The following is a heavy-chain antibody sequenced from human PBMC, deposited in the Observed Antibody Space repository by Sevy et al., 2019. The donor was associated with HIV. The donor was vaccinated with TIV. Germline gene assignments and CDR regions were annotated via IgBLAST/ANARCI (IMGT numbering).Heavy chain of an antibody. V-gene: IGHV3-23*01. CDR2: ISGSGGST. D-gene: IGHD3-22*01. J-gene: IGHJ4*02. CDR3: AKGSVYDTSAYYYTLVAFDY. CDR1: GFPFSGYA. Sequence: AGSLRLSCAASGFPFSGYAMTWVHQAPGKGLEWVSAISGSGGSTYYADSVKGRFSISRDNSKNTLYLQMSSLRAEDTAVSFCAKGSVYDTSAYYYTLVAFDYWGQGTPVTVSS.